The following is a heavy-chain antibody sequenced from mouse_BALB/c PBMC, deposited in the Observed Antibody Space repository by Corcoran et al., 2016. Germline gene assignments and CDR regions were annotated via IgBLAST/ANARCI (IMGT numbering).Heavy chain of an antibody. CDR1: GDTFTSYV. CDR2: INPYNDGT. CDR3: ARYADGDVYYYALDY. D-gene: IGHD2-13*01. V-gene: IGHV1S136*01. J-gene: IGHJ4*01. Sequence: EVQLQQSGPELVKPGASVKMSCKASGDTFTSYVMHWVKQKPGQGLEWIGYINPYNDGTKYNEKFKGKATLTSDKSSSTAYMELSSLTSEDSAGYYCARYADGDVYYYALDYGGQGTSVTVSS.